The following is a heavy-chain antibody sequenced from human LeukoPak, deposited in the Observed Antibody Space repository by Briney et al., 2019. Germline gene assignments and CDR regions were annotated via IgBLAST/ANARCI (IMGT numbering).Heavy chain of an antibody. CDR3: ARGLDCSGGSCGHWFDP. J-gene: IGHJ5*02. CDR2: IIPIFGTA. CDR1: GGTFSSYA. D-gene: IGHD2-15*01. Sequence: SVKVSCKASGGTFSSYAISWVRQAPGQGLEWMGGIIPIFGTANYAQKFQGRVTITADESTSTAYMELSSLRSEDTAVYYCARGLDCSGGSCGHWFDPWGQGTLVTVSS. V-gene: IGHV1-69*13.